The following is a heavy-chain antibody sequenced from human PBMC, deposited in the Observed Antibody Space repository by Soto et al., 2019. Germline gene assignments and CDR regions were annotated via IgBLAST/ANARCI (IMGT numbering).Heavy chain of an antibody. CDR1: GFTFSSYA. V-gene: IGHV3-23*01. CDR3: AKFPFLVWSFDY. J-gene: IGHJ4*02. CDR2: ISGSGGST. D-gene: IGHD3-3*01. Sequence: GGSLRLSCAASGFTFSSYAMSWVRQAPGKGLEWVSAISGSGGSTYYADSVKGRFTISRDNSKNTLYLQMNSLRAEGTAVYYCAKFPFLVWSFDYWGQGTLVTVSS.